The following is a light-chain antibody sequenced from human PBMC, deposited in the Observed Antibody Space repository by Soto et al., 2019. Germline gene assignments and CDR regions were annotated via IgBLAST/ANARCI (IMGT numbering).Light chain of an antibody. CDR1: QSISSW. CDR2: DAS. J-gene: IGKJ1*01. V-gene: IGKV1-5*01. Sequence: DIQMTQSPSALSASVVDRFTITFRASQSISSWLAWYQQKPGKAPKLLIYDASSLESGVPSRFSGSGSGTEFTLTISSLQPDDFATYYCQQYNSYRTFGQGTKVDIK. CDR3: QQYNSYRT.